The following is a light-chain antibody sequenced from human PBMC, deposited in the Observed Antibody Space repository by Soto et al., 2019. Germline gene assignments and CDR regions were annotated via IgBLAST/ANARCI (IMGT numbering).Light chain of an antibody. Sequence: EIVLTQSPGTLSLSPGERATLSCRASQSVSSNYLAWYQQKPGQAPRLLIYVASNRATGIPDRFSGSGSGTDFTLTISRLEPEDFAVYYCQQYGSSPPITFGQGTLLEIK. V-gene: IGKV3-20*01. CDR2: VAS. CDR3: QQYGSSPPIT. CDR1: QSVSSNY. J-gene: IGKJ5*01.